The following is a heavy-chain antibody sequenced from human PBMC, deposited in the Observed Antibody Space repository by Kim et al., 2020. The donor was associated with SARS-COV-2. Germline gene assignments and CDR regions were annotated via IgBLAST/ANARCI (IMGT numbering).Heavy chain of an antibody. J-gene: IGHJ3*01. V-gene: IGHV4-38-2*02. D-gene: IGHD6-13*01. CDR1: GSSIGIGYY. Sequence: SETLSLTCTFFGSSIGIGYYWAWIRQPPGRGLEWIGSISHTGNTYSNPSLRGRISISVDTSKRQFSLNVTSVTAADTAVYSCARMEISGWFNFDVWGIGTMVTISS. CDR3: ARMEISGWFNFDV. CDR2: ISHTGNT.